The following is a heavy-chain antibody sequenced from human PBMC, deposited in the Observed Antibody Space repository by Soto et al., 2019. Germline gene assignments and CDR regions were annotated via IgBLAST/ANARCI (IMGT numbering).Heavy chain of an antibody. Sequence: PSETLSLTCTVSGGSITSGGYYWSWIRQHPGKGLEWIGYIYYSGFTYYNPSLKSRVTISVDTSKNQFSLKLSSVTATDTAVYYCARGIGWEPLDYWGQGTLVTVSS. CDR2: IYYSGFT. CDR1: GGSITSGGYY. D-gene: IGHD1-26*01. V-gene: IGHV4-31*03. J-gene: IGHJ4*02. CDR3: ARGIGWEPLDY.